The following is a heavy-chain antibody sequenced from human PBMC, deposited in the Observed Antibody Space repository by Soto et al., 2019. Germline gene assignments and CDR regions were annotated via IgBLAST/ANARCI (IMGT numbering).Heavy chain of an antibody. CDR2: VNHSGTT. J-gene: IGHJ4*02. D-gene: IGHD2-2*01. V-gene: IGHV4-34*01. Sequence: QVQLQQWGAGLLKPSETLSLTCAVYGGSLSGYYGTWIRQSPEKWLEWIEKVNHSGTTYYNPSLKTRVTISVHTPKNQFSLKMSSVTAADTAVYYCARGIGYCSSINCYSSRRLRFDSWGQGTLVTVSS. CDR1: GGSLSGYY. CDR3: ARGIGYCSSINCYSSRRLRFDS.